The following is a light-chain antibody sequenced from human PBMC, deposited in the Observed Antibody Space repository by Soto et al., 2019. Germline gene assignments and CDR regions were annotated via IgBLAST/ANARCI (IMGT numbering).Light chain of an antibody. CDR3: QQYKAYSHT. J-gene: IGKJ2*01. Sequence: DIEMTQSPSTLSASVGDRVTITCRATQSLNIWLAWYQQKPGKAPKLLISKASSLESGVPSRFSGSGSGTEFSLTISSLQPDDFATYYCQQYKAYSHTFAQGTKLE. V-gene: IGKV1-5*03. CDR2: KAS. CDR1: QSLNIW.